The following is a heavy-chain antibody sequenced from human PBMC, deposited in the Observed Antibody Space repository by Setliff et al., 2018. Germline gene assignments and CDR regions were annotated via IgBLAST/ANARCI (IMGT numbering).Heavy chain of an antibody. V-gene: IGHV1-2*02. CDR2: IRPNGGGT. J-gene: IGHJ5*02. CDR1: GYPFIEHY. CDR3: ARGGGSYRAGNSRPTYWFDP. D-gene: IGHD2-21*01. Sequence: ASVKVSCKTSGYPFIEHYVNWVRQAPGQGLEWMGWIRPNGGGTHYAQKFQGRVTMTRDTANSIVYMDLSSLTSDDTAIYYCARGGGSYRAGNSRPTYWFDPWGQGTLVTVSS.